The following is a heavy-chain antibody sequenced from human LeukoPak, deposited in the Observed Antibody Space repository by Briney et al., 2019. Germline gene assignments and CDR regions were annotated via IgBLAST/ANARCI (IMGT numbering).Heavy chain of an antibody. D-gene: IGHD2-2*01. Sequence: GGSLRLSCAASGFTFSNFWMSWVRQASGKGLEWVANIKQDGFEKYYVDSVRGRFTISRDNAKNSLSLQMNSLRAEDTAVYYCARDGCTSTTCSTLGGFSSWGQGTLVTVSS. J-gene: IGHJ5*02. CDR1: GFTFSNFW. CDR3: ARDGCTSTTCSTLGGFSS. V-gene: IGHV3-7*01. CDR2: IKQDGFEK.